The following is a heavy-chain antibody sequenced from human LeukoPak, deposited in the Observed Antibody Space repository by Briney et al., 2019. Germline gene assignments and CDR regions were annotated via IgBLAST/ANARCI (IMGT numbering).Heavy chain of an antibody. CDR3: ARHVSSDSPNDY. D-gene: IGHD2-21*02. CDR1: GGSISSGGYY. V-gene: IGHV4-61*02. Sequence: SQTLSLTCTVSGGSISSGGYYWSWIRQPPGKGLEWIGSIYYSGTTHYNPSLKSRVSISVDTSKNQFSLNLSSVTAADTAVYYCARHVSSDSPNDYWGQGALVTVSS. CDR2: IYYSGTT. J-gene: IGHJ4*02.